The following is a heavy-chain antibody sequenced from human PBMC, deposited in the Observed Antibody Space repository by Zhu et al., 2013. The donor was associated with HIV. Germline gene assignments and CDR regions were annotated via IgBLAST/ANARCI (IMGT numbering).Heavy chain of an antibody. CDR1: GGSISSYY. CDR3: ATTANLNYYDSSGYYYST. V-gene: IGHV4-59*01. Sequence: QVQLQESGPGLVKPSETLSLTCTVSGGSISSYYWSWIRQPPGKGLEWIGYIYYSGSTNYNPSLKSRVTISVDTSKNQFSLKLSSVTAADTAVYYCATTANLNYYDSSGYYYSTWGQGTMVTVSS. CDR2: IYYSGST. J-gene: IGHJ3*01. D-gene: IGHD3-22*01.